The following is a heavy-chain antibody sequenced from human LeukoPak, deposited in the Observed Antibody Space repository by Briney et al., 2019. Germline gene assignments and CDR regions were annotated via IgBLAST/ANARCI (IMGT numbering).Heavy chain of an antibody. CDR2: IYYSGST. Sequence: SETLSLTCTVSGGSISSYYWSWIRQPPGKGLEWSGYIYYSGSTNYNPSLKSRVTISVDTSKNQFSLKLSSVTAADTAVYYCARGPQLLSSGWFDPWGQGTLVTVSS. J-gene: IGHJ5*02. V-gene: IGHV4-59*01. D-gene: IGHD2-2*01. CDR1: GGSISSYY. CDR3: ARGPQLLSSGWFDP.